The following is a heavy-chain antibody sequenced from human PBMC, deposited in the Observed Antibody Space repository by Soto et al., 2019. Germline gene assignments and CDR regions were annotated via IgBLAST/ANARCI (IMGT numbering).Heavy chain of an antibody. CDR3: AMGDYGSGQAFDY. CDR1: GFTFSSYG. Sequence: QVQLVESGGGVVQPGRSLRLSCAASGFTFSSYGMHWVRQAPGKGLEWVAVIWYDGSNKYYADSVKGRFTISRDNSKNTLYLQMNSLRAEDTAVYYCAMGDYGSGQAFDYWGQGTLVTVSS. CDR2: IWYDGSNK. J-gene: IGHJ4*02. D-gene: IGHD3-10*01. V-gene: IGHV3-33*01.